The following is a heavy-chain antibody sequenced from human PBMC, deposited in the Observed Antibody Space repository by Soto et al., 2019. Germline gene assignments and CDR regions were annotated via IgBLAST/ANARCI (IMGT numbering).Heavy chain of an antibody. J-gene: IGHJ4*02. CDR3: AKGAQYDILTGYHYY. Sequence: PGGSLRLSCAASGFTFSRYGMHWVRRAPGKGLEWVAVISYDGGNEYYADSVKGRFTISRDNSKNTLYLQMNSLRAEDTAVYYCAKGAQYDILTGYHYYWGQGTLVTVSS. V-gene: IGHV3-30*18. D-gene: IGHD3-9*01. CDR2: ISYDGGNE. CDR1: GFTFSRYG.